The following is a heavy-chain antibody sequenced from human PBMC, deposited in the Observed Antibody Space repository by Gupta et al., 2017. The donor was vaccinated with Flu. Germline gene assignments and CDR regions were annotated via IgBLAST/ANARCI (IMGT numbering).Heavy chain of an antibody. CDR1: GFTFGDYA. CDR2: IRSKIYGGST. Sequence: EVQLVESGGGLEQPGRSLRLSCAASGFTFGDYAMSRVRQAPGKGLEWVSFIRSKIYGGSTEYAASVEGRFTISRDDSKNIAYLQMNRLKSEDTAVYYCTRPVGDGSGALDYWGQGTLVTVSS. D-gene: IGHD3-10*01. CDR3: TRPVGDGSGALDY. J-gene: IGHJ4*02. V-gene: IGHV3-49*04.